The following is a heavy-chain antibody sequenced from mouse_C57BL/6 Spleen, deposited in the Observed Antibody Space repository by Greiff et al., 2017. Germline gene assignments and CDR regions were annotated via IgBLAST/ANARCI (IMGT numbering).Heavy chain of an antibody. CDR3: AREGSLQLCYFDY. D-gene: IGHD3-1*01. J-gene: IGHJ2*01. CDR2: INPNNGGT. V-gene: IGHV1-22*01. CDR1: GYTFTDYN. Sequence: VQLQQSGPELVKPGASVKMSCKASGYTFTDYNMHWVKQSHGKSLEWIGYINPNNGGTSYNQKFKGKATLTVNKSSSTAYMELRSLTSEDSAVYYCAREGSLQLCYFDYWGQGTTLTVSS.